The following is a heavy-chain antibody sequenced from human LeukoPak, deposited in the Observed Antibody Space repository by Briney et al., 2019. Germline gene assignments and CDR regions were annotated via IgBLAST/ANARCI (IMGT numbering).Heavy chain of an antibody. Sequence: TSETLSLTCAVYGGSFSGYYWSWIRQPPGKGLEWIGEINHSGSTNYNPSLKSRVTISVDTSKNQFSLKLSSVTAADTAVYYRARGARVSYSSSWDNFDYWGQGTLVTVSS. J-gene: IGHJ4*02. V-gene: IGHV4-34*01. D-gene: IGHD6-13*01. CDR2: INHSGST. CDR1: GGSFSGYY. CDR3: ARGARVSYSSSWDNFDY.